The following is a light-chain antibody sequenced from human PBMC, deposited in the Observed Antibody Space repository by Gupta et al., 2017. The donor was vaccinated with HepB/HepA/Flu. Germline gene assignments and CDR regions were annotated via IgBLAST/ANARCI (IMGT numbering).Light chain of an antibody. J-gene: IGKJ4*01. CDR2: KAS. CDR1: QSISSW. CDR3: QQDNSYLT. Sequence: DIQMTQSPSTLSASVGDRVTITCRASQSISSWLVWYQQKPGKAPKLLIYKASSLQSGVPSRFSGSGSGTEFTLTISSLQPDDFATYYCQQDNSYLTFGGGTKVEIK. V-gene: IGKV1-5*03.